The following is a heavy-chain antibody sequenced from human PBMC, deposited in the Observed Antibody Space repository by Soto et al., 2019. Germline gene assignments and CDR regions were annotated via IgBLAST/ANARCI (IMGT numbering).Heavy chain of an antibody. D-gene: IGHD3-9*01. CDR3: AKVHPVLRYFDWSLGAFDI. V-gene: IGHV3-30*18. J-gene: IGHJ3*02. CDR1: GFTFSSYG. Sequence: PGGSLRLSCAASGFTFSSYGMHWVRQAPGKGLEWVAVISYDGSNKYYAVSVKGRFTISRDNSKNTLYLQMNSLRAEDTAVYYCAKVHPVLRYFDWSLGAFDIWGQGTMVTVSS. CDR2: ISYDGSNK.